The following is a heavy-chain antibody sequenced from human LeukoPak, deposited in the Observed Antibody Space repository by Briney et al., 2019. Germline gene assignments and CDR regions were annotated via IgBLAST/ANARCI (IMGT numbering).Heavy chain of an antibody. CDR2: INHSGST. Sequence: SETLSLTCAVYGGSFSGYYWSWIRQPPGKGLEWIGEINHSGSTNYNPSLKSRVTISVDTSKNQFSLKLSSVTAADTAVYYCARGALEWLRYYYYYYMDVWGKGPTVTVSS. CDR1: GGSFSGYY. D-gene: IGHD3-3*01. V-gene: IGHV4-34*01. CDR3: ARGALEWLRYYYYYYMDV. J-gene: IGHJ6*03.